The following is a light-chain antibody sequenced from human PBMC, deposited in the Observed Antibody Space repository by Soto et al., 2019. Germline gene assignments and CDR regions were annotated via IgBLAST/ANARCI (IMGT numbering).Light chain of an antibody. CDR3: QQYGSSAPIT. V-gene: IGKV3-15*01. CDR1: QSIRSN. CDR2: GAS. Sequence: EIVMTQSPATLSVSPGERAALSCRSSQSIRSNLAWYQQKPGQTPRLLIYGASTRATGIPARFSGSGSETDFTLTISRLEPEDFALYYCQQYGSSAPITFGQGTRLEI. J-gene: IGKJ5*01.